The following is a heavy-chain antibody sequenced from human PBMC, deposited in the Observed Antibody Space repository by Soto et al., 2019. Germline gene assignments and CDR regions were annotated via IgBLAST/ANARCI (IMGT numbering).Heavy chain of an antibody. CDR3: AKDLISGLTLGPYYDFWSGYYADPGPQSNDALDI. CDR2: ISGSGGST. CDR1: GFTFSSYA. D-gene: IGHD3-3*01. J-gene: IGHJ3*02. Sequence: GPLRLSCAASGFTFSSYAMSWVRQAPGKGLEWVSAISGSGGSTYYADSVKGRFTISRDNSKNTLYLQMNSLRAEDTAVYYCAKDLISGLTLGPYYDFWSGYYADPGPQSNDALDIWGQGTMVTVS. V-gene: IGHV3-23*01.